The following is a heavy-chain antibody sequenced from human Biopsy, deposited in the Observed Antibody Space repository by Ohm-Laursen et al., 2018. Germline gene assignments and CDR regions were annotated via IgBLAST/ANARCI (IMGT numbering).Heavy chain of an antibody. J-gene: IGHJ5*02. CDR3: AGGAAKGNPYDH. V-gene: IGHV1-69*06. D-gene: IGHD3-10*01. Sequence: SVKVSCKASGGTFSSYVISWVRQAPGQGLEWMGRIIPTFDTPTYAPDFQGRVTFTADKSTGTAHLDLRSLRSEDTAVYYCAGGAAKGNPYDHWGQGALVTVSS. CDR1: GGTFSSYV. CDR2: IIPTFDTP.